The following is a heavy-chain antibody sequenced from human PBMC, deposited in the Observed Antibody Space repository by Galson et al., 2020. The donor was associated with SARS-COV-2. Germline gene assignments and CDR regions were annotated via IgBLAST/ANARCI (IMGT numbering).Heavy chain of an antibody. CDR3: ARLNDDYYYYYGMDV. J-gene: IGHJ6*02. CDR1: GGSIRSSSYY. V-gene: IGHV4-39*01. D-gene: IGHD2-8*01. Sequence: SETLSLTCTVSGGSIRSSSYYWGWLRQPPGKGLEWIGSIYYSGSTYYNPSLKSRVTISVDTSKNQFSLKLSAVTAADTAVYYCARLNDDYYYYYGMDVWGQGTTVTVSS. CDR2: IYYSGST.